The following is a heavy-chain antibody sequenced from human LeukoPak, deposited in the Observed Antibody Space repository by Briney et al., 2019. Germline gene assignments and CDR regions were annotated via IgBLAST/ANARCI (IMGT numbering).Heavy chain of an antibody. V-gene: IGHV4-4*08. CDR3: ARDRGGDAFDI. Sequence: PSETLSLTCTISGGSISSSYWSWIRQPPGKGLEWIGYTYNSGSTNYNPSLKSRVTISVDTSKNQFSLKLSSVTAADTAVYYCARDRGGDAFDIWGQGTMVTVSS. CDR1: GGSISSSY. D-gene: IGHD3-10*01. J-gene: IGHJ3*02. CDR2: TYNSGST.